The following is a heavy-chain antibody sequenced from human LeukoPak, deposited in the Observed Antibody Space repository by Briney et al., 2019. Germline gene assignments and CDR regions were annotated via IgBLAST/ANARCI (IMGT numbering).Heavy chain of an antibody. CDR3: ARGNPTITMAWGNAFDI. D-gene: IGHD3-10*01. V-gene: IGHV4-34*01. CDR2: TNPSGDT. CDR1: GVSFNFYS. Sequence: PSETLSLTCAVSGVSFNFYSWTWIRQSPGKGLEWIGETNPSGDTNYSPSLKSRASISVETSKNQFSLNVRSVTVADTAVYFCARGNPTITMAWGNAFDIWGRGTMVAVSS. J-gene: IGHJ3*02.